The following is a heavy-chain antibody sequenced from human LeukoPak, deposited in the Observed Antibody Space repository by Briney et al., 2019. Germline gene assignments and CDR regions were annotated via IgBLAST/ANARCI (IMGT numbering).Heavy chain of an antibody. D-gene: IGHD3-22*01. Sequence: VASVKVSCKASGYTFTGYYMHWVRQAPGKGLEWMGRFDPEDGETIYAQKFQGRVTMTEDTSTDTAYMELSSLKSEDTAIYYCATDPYYYDTSGYFSGWGQGTLVTVSS. V-gene: IGHV1-24*01. CDR2: FDPEDGET. CDR1: GYTFTGYY. CDR3: ATDPYYYDTSGYFSG. J-gene: IGHJ4*02.